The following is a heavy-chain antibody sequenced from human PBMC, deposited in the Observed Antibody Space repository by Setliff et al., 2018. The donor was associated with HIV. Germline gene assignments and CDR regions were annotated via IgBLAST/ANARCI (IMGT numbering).Heavy chain of an antibody. D-gene: IGHD3-3*01. CDR1: GGTINRSGYY. V-gene: IGHV4-39*01. Sequence: PSETLSLTCTVSGGTINRSGYYWGWIRQPPGKGLEWIGSIYYSGSTYYNPSFNSRVTISVDTSKNQVYLSLTSVTAADTAVYYCARGGSYRFWSGYRYYYYYMDLWGKGTTVTVSS. CDR3: ARGGSYRFWSGYRYYYYYMDL. J-gene: IGHJ6*03. CDR2: IYYSGST.